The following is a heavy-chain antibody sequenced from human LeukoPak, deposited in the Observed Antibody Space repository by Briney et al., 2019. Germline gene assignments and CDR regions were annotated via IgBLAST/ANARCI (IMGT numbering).Heavy chain of an antibody. CDR1: GYSFTSYW. CDR2: IYPGDPDT. CDR3: ARVQQQPTDAFDI. J-gene: IGHJ3*02. V-gene: IGHV5-51*01. Sequence: GESLKISCKGSGYSFTSYWIGWVRQMPGKGLEWMGIIYPGDPDTRYSPSFQGQVTISADKSISTAYLQWSSLKASDTAMYYCARVQQQPTDAFDIWGQGTMVTVSS. D-gene: IGHD6-13*01.